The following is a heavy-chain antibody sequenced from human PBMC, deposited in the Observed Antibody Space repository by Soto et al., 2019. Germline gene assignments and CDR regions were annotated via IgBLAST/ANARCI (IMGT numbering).Heavy chain of an antibody. J-gene: IGHJ4*02. Sequence: SETLSLTCAVYGGSFSGYYWSWIRQPPGKGLEWIGEINHSGSTNYNPSLKSRVTISVDTSKNQFSLKLSSVTAADTAVYYCASEGYSSSWYNPMALYFDYWGQGTLVTVSS. CDR1: GGSFSGYY. CDR2: INHSGST. D-gene: IGHD6-13*01. V-gene: IGHV4-34*01. CDR3: ASEGYSSSWYNPMALYFDY.